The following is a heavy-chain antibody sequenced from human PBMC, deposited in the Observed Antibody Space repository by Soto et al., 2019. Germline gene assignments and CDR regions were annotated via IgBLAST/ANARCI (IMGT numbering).Heavy chain of an antibody. Sequence: GSLRLSCAASRFTVSSNYMSWVRQAPGKGLEWVSVIYSGGSTYYADSVKGRFTISRHNSKNTLYLQMNSLRTEDTAVYYCAREVGSSSSSNWFDPWGQGTLVTVSS. V-gene: IGHV3-53*04. CDR2: IYSGGST. CDR1: RFTVSSNY. J-gene: IGHJ5*02. CDR3: AREVGSSSSSNWFDP. D-gene: IGHD6-6*01.